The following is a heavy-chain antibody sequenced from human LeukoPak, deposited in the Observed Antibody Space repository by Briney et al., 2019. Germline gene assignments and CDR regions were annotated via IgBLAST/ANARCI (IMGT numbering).Heavy chain of an antibody. CDR2: IKQDGSEK. D-gene: IGHD3-10*01. J-gene: IGHJ4*02. V-gene: IGHV3-7*01. CDR1: GFTFSSYW. Sequence: PGGSLRLSRAASGFTFSSYWMSWVRQAPGKGLEWVANIKQDGSEKYYVDSVKGRFTISRDNAKNSLYLQMNSLRAEDTAVYYCARGGFSGSYLRAPFGYWGQGTLVTVSS. CDR3: ARGGFSGSYLRAPFGY.